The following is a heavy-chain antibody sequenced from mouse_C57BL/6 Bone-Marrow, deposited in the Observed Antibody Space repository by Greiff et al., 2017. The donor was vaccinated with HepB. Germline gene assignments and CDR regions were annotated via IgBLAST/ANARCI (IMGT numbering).Heavy chain of an antibody. V-gene: IGHV7-1*01. CDR2: SRNKANDYTT. CDR3: AREGAFMDY. J-gene: IGHJ4*01. CDR1: GFTFSDFY. Sequence: EVKLVESGGGLVQSGRSLRLSCATSGFTFSDFYMEWVRQAPGKGLEWIAASRNKANDYTTEYSASVKGRFIVSRDTSQSILYLQMNALRAEDTAIYYCAREGAFMDYWGQGTSVTVSS.